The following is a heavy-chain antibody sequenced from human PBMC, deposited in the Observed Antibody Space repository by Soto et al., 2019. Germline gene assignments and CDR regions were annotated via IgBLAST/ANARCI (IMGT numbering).Heavy chain of an antibody. Sequence: EVQVLESGGGLVHPGGSLRLSCAASGFTFSSYAMSWVRQAPGKGLEWVSAISGSGGSTYYTDSVEGRFTITRVNSKNTLYLQMNSLRDEDTAIYYCAKDKVQWFDSFAYWGQGSLVTVSS. CDR1: GFTFSSYA. D-gene: IGHD3-22*01. V-gene: IGHV3-23*01. J-gene: IGHJ4*02. CDR3: AKDKVQWFDSFAY. CDR2: ISGSGGST.